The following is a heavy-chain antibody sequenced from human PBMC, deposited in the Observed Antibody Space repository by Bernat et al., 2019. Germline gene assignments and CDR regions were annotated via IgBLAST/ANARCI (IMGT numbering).Heavy chain of an antibody. J-gene: IGHJ6*02. V-gene: IGHV4-39*01. CDR1: GGSISSGSHY. D-gene: IGHD2-15*01. CDR3: ASVFVSEAYYYHGMDV. CDR2: IYYSGGI. Sequence: QLQLQESGPGLVKPSETLSLICTVSGGSISSGSHYWGWIRQPPGKGLEWIGSIYYSGGIYYSPSLKSRATVSVETSKSQFSLRLNSVTAADTAVYYCASVFVSEAYYYHGMDVWGQGTTVTISS.